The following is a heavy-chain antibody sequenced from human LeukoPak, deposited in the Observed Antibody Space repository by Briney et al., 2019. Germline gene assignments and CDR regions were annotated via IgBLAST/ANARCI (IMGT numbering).Heavy chain of an antibody. D-gene: IGHD3-3*01. V-gene: IGHV4-34*01. CDR2: INHSGST. Sequence: SETLSLTCAVYGGSFSGYYWSWIRQPPGKGLEWIGEINHSGSTNYNPSLRSRVTISVDTSKNQFSLKLSSVTAADTAVYYCARRYDFWSGYYSYWFDPWGQGTLVTVSS. CDR3: ARRYDFWSGYYSYWFDP. J-gene: IGHJ5*02. CDR1: GGSFSGYY.